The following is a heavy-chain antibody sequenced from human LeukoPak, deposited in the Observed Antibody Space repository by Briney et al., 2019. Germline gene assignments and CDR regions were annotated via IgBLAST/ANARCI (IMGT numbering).Heavy chain of an antibody. CDR3: ASQLNYYDSSGYYHDAFDI. J-gene: IGHJ3*02. V-gene: IGHV4-61*02. CDR1: GGSISSGSYY. Sequence: PSETLSLTCTVSGGSISSGSYYWSWIRQPAGKGLEWIGRTYTSGSTNYNPSLKSRVTISVDTSKNQFSLKLSSVTAADTAVYYCASQLNYYDSSGYYHDAFDIWGQGTMVTVSS. CDR2: TYTSGST. D-gene: IGHD3-22*01.